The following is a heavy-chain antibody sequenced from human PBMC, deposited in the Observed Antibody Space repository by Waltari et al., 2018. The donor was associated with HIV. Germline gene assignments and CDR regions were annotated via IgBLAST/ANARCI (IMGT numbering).Heavy chain of an antibody. Sequence: QVQLVQSGAEVKKPGASVKVSCKASGYTFTSYDINWVRQATGQGLEWMGWMIPNSGNTGYAQKFQGRVTMTMNTSISTAYMELSSLRSEDTAVYYCASTGYYFDSSGYPRYFDYWGQGTLVTVSS. D-gene: IGHD3-22*01. V-gene: IGHV1-8*01. J-gene: IGHJ4*02. CDR3: ASTGYYFDSSGYPRYFDY. CDR2: MIPNSGNT. CDR1: GYTFTSYD.